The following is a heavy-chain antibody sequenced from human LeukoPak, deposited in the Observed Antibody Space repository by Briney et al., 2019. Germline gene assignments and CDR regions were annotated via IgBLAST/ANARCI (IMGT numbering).Heavy chain of an antibody. CDR1: GGSFSSYA. CDR3: ARSLTGYSGGWRFDY. D-gene: IGHD6-19*01. CDR2: IIPIFGTA. Sequence: SVKVSCKASGGSFSSYAISWVRQAPGQGLEWMGGIIPIFGTANYAQKFQGRVTITTDESTSTAYMELSSLRSEDTAVYYCARSLTGYSGGWRFDYWGQGTLVTVSS. V-gene: IGHV1-69*05. J-gene: IGHJ4*02.